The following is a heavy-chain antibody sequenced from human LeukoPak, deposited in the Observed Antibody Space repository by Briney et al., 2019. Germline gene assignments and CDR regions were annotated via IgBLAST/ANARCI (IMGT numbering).Heavy chain of an antibody. D-gene: IGHD2-15*01. V-gene: IGHV3-20*04. CDR1: GFTFDDYA. J-gene: IGHJ4*02. CDR2: INWNGGCT. CDR3: ARDVEVAAILGNYFDY. Sequence: GGSLRLSWAASGFTFDDYAMSWVRQAPGTGLEWVSGINWNGGCTGYADSVKGRFTISGYNAKNYLYLQMNSLRAEDTALYYCARDVEVAAILGNYFDYWGQGTLVTVSS.